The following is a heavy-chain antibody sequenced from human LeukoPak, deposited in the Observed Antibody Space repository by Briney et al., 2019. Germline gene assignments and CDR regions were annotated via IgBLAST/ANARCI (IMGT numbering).Heavy chain of an antibody. CDR3: EKDSGSNHYHWIDP. Sequence: GGSLRLSCAASALTFSSYAMNWVRQAPGTGLEWVSGISGGGGSTYYADSVKGRFTISRDNSKNTLYLQMDSLRAEDTALYYCEKDSGSNHYHWIDPRGQGTLVTVSS. CDR2: ISGGGGST. J-gene: IGHJ5*02. V-gene: IGHV3-23*01. CDR1: ALTFSSYA. D-gene: IGHD2-15*01.